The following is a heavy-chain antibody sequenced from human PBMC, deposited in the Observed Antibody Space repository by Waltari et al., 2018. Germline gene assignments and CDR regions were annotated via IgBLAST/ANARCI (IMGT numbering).Heavy chain of an antibody. V-gene: IGHV3-33*01. CDR2: IWYDGSNK. CDR3: ARDQLGSSSRKYYYYYGMDV. Sequence: QVQLVESGGGVVQPGRSLRLSCAASGFTFSSYGMHWVRQAPGKGLEWVAVIWYDGSNKYYADSVKGRFTISRDNSKNTLYLQMNSLRAEDTAVYYCARDQLGSSSRKYYYYYGMDVWGQGTTVTVSS. CDR1: GFTFSSYG. J-gene: IGHJ6*02. D-gene: IGHD6-13*01.